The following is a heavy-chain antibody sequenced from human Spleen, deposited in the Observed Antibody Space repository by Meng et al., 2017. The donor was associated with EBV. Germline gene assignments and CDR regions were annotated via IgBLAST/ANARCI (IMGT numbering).Heavy chain of an antibody. Sequence: QVRLVNSGLELKKPGASVKVSCKASGYSFTNYAMNWVRQAPGQGLEWMGWINTNTGNPTYAPGFTGRFVFSLDTSVSTAYLQINSLKTEDTAVYYCARELGWYFLFWGRGTLVTVSS. J-gene: IGHJ2*01. CDR2: INTNTGNP. CDR3: ARELGWYFLF. V-gene: IGHV7-4-1*02. CDR1: GYSFTNYA. D-gene: IGHD6-6*01.